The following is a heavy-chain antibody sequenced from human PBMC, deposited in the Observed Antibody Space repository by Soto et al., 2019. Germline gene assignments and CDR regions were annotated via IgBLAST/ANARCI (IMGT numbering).Heavy chain of an antibody. CDR1: GFTFSSYA. Sequence: QVQLVESGGGVVQPGRSLRLSCAASGFTFSSYAMHWVRQAPGKGLEWVAVISYDGSNKYYADSVKGRFTISRDNSKNTLYLQMNSLRAEDTAVYYCARDQGGADVWGQGTTVTVSS. V-gene: IGHV3-30-3*01. CDR2: ISYDGSNK. D-gene: IGHD1-26*01. J-gene: IGHJ6*02. CDR3: ARDQGGADV.